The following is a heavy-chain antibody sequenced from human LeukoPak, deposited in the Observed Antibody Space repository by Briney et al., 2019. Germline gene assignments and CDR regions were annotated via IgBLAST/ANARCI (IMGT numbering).Heavy chain of an antibody. CDR1: GFTFSSYS. V-gene: IGHV3-48*04. D-gene: IGHD2-15*01. Sequence: GGSLRLSCAASGFTFSSYSLNWVRQAPGKGLEWVSFISSSSITIYYADSVKGRFTISRDNAEKSLYLQMNSLRAEDTAVYYCARDRGGSYSAINYWGQGTLVTVSS. CDR2: ISSSSITI. J-gene: IGHJ4*02. CDR3: ARDRGGSYSAINY.